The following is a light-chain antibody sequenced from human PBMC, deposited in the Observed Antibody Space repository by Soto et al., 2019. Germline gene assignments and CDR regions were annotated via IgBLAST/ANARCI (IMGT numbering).Light chain of an antibody. CDR2: GAS. CDR1: QSVSSR. CDR3: QQYGSSPRT. J-gene: IGKJ1*01. V-gene: IGKV3-20*01. Sequence: IVLTQSPNTLSLSPGERAPLSCRASQSVSSRLVWYQRKPGQAPRLLIYGASSRATGIPDRFSGSGSGTDFTLTISRLEPEDFAVYYCQQYGSSPRTFGQGTKVDIK.